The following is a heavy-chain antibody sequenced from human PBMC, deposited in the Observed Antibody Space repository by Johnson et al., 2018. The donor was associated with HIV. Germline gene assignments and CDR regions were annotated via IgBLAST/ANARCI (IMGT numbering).Heavy chain of an antibody. J-gene: IGHJ3*02. CDR2: ISYDGSNK. D-gene: IGHD2-2*01. CDR3: AREGGDCSSTSCYQDAFDI. CDR1: GFTFSSYA. V-gene: IGHV3-30-3*01. Sequence: QVQLVESGGGVVQPGRSLRLSCAASGFTFSSYAMHWVRQAPGKGLEWVAVISYDGSNKYYADSVKGRFTISRDNSKNTLYLQMNRLRAEDTAAYYCAREGGDCSSTSCYQDAFDIWGQGTMVTVSS.